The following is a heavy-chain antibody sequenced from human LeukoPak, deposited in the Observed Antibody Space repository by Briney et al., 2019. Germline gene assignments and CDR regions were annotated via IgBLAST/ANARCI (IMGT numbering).Heavy chain of an antibody. J-gene: IGHJ4*02. CDR3: ARVFDS. Sequence: PSETLSLTCTVSGGSVSTSDYYWGWIRQSPVKGLEWIGDVFYTGKTNYNPSLRGRATISIDTSKNQFSLKLTYVTAADSAVYYCARVFDSWGQGTLVTVSP. V-gene: IGHV4-39*07. CDR2: VFYTGKT. CDR1: GGSVSTSDYY.